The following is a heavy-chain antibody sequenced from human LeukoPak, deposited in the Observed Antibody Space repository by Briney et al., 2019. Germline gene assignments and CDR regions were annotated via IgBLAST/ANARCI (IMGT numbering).Heavy chain of an antibody. D-gene: IGHD2-2*02. CDR1: GYTFTNYW. V-gene: IGHV5-51*01. Sequence: GESLKISCKGSGYTFTNYWIGWVRQMPGKGLEWMGIIYPGDSETRYSPSFQGQVTISADESITTAYLQWSSLKASDTAMYYCARGYCSSTRCYKGFDYWGQGTLVTVSS. J-gene: IGHJ4*02. CDR2: IYPGDSET. CDR3: ARGYCSSTRCYKGFDY.